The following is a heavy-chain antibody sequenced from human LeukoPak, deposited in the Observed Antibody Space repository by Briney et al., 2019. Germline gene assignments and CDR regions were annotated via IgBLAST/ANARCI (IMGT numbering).Heavy chain of an antibody. Sequence: GGSLRLSCAASGLTFSIYGMHWVRQAPGKGLEWVAMISYDGSNKYYADSVKGRFTISRDNSKNTLYLQMNSLRAEDTAVFYCARDQYDTWSRRGNFDSWGQGTLVIVSS. J-gene: IGHJ4*02. D-gene: IGHD3-3*01. CDR1: GLTFSIYG. CDR2: ISYDGSNK. CDR3: ARDQYDTWSRRGNFDS. V-gene: IGHV3-33*01.